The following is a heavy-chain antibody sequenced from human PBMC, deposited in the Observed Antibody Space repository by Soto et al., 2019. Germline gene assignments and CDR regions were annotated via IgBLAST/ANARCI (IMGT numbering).Heavy chain of an antibody. V-gene: IGHV4-39*01. CDR2: IYYSGST. D-gene: IGHD4-4*01. J-gene: IGHJ6*03. CDR3: ASYSNYNWYMDV. Sequence: SETLSLTCTVSGGSISSSSYYWGWIRQPPGKGLEWIGSIYYSGSTNYNPSLKSRVTISVDTSKNQFSLKLSSVTAADTAVYYCASYSNYNWYMDVWGKGTTVTVSS. CDR1: GGSISSSSYY.